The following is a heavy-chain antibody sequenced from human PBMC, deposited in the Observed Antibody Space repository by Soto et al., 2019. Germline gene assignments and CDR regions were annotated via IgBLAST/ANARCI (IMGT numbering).Heavy chain of an antibody. CDR1: GFTVSSNY. CDR2: IYSGGST. D-gene: IGHD6-13*01. CDR3: ARVAVAAAGFDY. Sequence: GGSLRLSCAASGFTVSSNYMSWVRQAPGKGLEWVSVIYSGGSTYYADSVKGRFTISRDNSKNTLYLQMNSLRAEDTAVYYCARVAVAAAGFDYWGQGTLVTVSS. J-gene: IGHJ4*02. V-gene: IGHV3-53*01.